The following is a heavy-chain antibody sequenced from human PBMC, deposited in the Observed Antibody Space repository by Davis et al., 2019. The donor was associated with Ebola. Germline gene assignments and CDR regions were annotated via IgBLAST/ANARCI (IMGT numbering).Heavy chain of an antibody. CDR1: GFSFSNYA. CDR2: IGASGDNT. D-gene: IGHD6-13*01. CDR3: AKEVEQLLVHPYYGLDV. Sequence: PSETLSLTCAASGFSFSNYAMTWVRQSPGKGLAWVSAIGASGDNTYYADSVKGRFTLSRDNSKNTLYLQVNSLRAEDTAIYYCAKEVEQLLVHPYYGLDVWGQGTTVIVSS. V-gene: IGHV3-23*01. J-gene: IGHJ6*02.